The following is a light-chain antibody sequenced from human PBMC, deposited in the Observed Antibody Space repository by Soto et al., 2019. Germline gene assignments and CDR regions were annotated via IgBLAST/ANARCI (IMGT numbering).Light chain of an antibody. V-gene: IGKV3-11*01. J-gene: IGKJ3*01. CDR2: DAF. CDR1: QNIGNF. CDR3: QQRTTWPPLFA. Sequence: EIVLTQSPRNMSLSPGERATLSCRASQNIGNFLAWYQHKPGQAPRLLIYDAFKRATGIPARFSGSGSGTDFTLTISSLEPADFAVYYCQQRTTWPPLFAFGPGTRVDIK.